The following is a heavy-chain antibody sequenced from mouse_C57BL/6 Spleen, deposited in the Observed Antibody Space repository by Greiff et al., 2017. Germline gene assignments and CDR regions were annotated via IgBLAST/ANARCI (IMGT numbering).Heavy chain of an antibody. J-gene: IGHJ2*01. CDR1: GYTFTSYW. D-gene: IGHD2-3*01. Sequence: QVQLQQPGAELVKPGASVKLSCKASGYTFTSYWMHWVKQRPGQGLEWIGMIHPNSGSTNSNEKFKSKATLTVDKSSSTASMQLSSLTSEDSAVYYGARSGGYDGYYDYWGQGTTLTVSS. CDR3: ARSGGYDGYYDY. V-gene: IGHV1-64*01. CDR2: IHPNSGST.